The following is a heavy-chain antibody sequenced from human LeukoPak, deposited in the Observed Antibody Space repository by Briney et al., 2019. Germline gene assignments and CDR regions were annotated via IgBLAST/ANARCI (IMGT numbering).Heavy chain of an antibody. D-gene: IGHD3-10*02. CDR2: FDPEDGET. J-gene: IGHJ4*02. Sequence: GASVKVSCKVSGYTLTELSMHWVRQAPGKGLEWMGGFDPEDGETIYAQKFQGRVTMTEDTSTDTAYMELSSLRSEDTAVYYYATGEGTMFTFDYWGQGTLVTVSS. V-gene: IGHV1-24*01. CDR3: ATGEGTMFTFDY. CDR1: GYTLTELS.